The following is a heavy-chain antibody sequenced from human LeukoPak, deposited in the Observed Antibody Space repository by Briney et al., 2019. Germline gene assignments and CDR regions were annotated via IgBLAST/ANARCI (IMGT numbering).Heavy chain of an antibody. D-gene: IGHD5-18*01. CDR1: GYTFTGYY. V-gene: IGHV1-2*02. Sequence: ASVKVSCKASGYTFTGYYMHWVRQAPGQGLEWMGWINPNSGGTNDAQKFQGRVTMTRDTSISTAHMELSRLRSDDPAVYYCAYTAALNWFDPWGQGTLVPVSS. CDR2: INPNSGGT. J-gene: IGHJ5*02. CDR3: AYTAALNWFDP.